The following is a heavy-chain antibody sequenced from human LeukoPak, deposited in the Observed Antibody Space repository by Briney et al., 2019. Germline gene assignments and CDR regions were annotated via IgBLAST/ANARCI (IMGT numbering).Heavy chain of an antibody. CDR2: IYHSGST. V-gene: IGHV4-38-2*02. D-gene: IGHD3-9*01. J-gene: IGHJ4*02. CDR1: GYSISSGYY. CDR3: ARGQSYLLRYFEY. Sequence: PSETLSLTCTVSGYSISSGYYWGWIRQPPGKGLEWIGSIYHSGSTYYNPSLKSRVTISVDTSKNQFSLKLSSVTAADTALYYCARGQSYLLRYFEYWGQGTLVTVSS.